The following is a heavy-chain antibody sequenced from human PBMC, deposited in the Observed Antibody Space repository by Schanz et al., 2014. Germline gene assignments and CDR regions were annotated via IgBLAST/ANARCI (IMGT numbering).Heavy chain of an antibody. CDR2: INGNGGIT. CDR3: AKDRQNRVNRVGYYYGMDV. CDR1: GFTFRNYA. D-gene: IGHD3-16*01. J-gene: IGHJ6*02. Sequence: EVQLVESGGGLVRPGGSLKLSCSASGFTFRNYALSWVRQAPGKGLEWVSAINGNGGITYYADPVKGRFTISRDDAKNSLYLQMNSLRAEDTALYYCAKDRQNRVNRVGYYYGMDVWGQGTTVTVSS. V-gene: IGHV3-23*04.